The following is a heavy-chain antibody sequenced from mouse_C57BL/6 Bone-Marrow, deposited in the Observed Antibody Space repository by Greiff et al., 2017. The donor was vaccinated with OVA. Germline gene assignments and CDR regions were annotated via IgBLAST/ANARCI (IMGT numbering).Heavy chain of an antibody. CDR3: ARGATMVKGYYAMDY. CDR2: IRNKTNGYTT. D-gene: IGHD2-2*01. Sequence: EVHLVESGGGLVQPGGSLSLSCAASGFTFTDYYMSWVRQPPGKALEWLGFIRNKTNGYTTEYSASVKGRFTISRDNSQSILYLQMNALRAEDSATYYCARGATMVKGYYAMDYWGQGTSVTVSS. CDR1: GFTFTDYY. J-gene: IGHJ4*01. V-gene: IGHV7-3*01.